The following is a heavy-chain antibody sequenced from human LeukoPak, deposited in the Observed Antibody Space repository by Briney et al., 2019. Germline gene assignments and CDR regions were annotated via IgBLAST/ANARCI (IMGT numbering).Heavy chain of an antibody. Sequence: PGGSLRLSCAASGFTVSSNYMSWVRQAPGKGLEWVSVIYSGGSTYYADSVKGRFTISRDNSKNTLYLQMNSLRAEDTAVYYCATETPGKDFDYWGQGTLVTVSS. CDR3: ATETPGKDFDY. J-gene: IGHJ4*02. CDR1: GFTVSSNY. D-gene: IGHD2-15*01. CDR2: IYSGGST. V-gene: IGHV3-53*01.